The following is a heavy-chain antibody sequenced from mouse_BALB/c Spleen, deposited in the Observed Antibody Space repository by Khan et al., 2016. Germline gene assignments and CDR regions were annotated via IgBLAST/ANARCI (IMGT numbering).Heavy chain of an antibody. CDR1: GFTFTDYY. J-gene: IGHJ4*01. CDR2: IRNKANGYTT. Sequence: EVQLLETGGGLVQPGGSLRLSCATSGFTFTDYYMSWVRQPPEKALEWLGFIRNKANGYTTEYSASVKGRFTISRDNSQSIIHLQMNILRTEDSATYYCARDAYGNYAYLHVMDCGGQGTAVTVSS. V-gene: IGHV7-3*02. CDR3: ARDAYGNYAYLHVMDC. D-gene: IGHD2-10*02.